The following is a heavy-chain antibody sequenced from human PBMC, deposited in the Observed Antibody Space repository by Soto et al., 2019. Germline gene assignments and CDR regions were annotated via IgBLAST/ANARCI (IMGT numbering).Heavy chain of an antibody. J-gene: IGHJ4*02. CDR2: IYYGGST. V-gene: IGHV4-31*03. D-gene: IGHD6-19*01. CDR3: ARVLIGRYIAVAGTAAYYFDY. CDR1: GGSISSSSYY. Sequence: SETLSLTCTVSGGSISSSSYYWSWIRQHPGKGLEWIGYIYYGGSTYYNPPLKSRVTISVDTSKNQFSLKLSSVTAADTAVYYCARVLIGRYIAVAGTAAYYFDYWGQGTLVTVSS.